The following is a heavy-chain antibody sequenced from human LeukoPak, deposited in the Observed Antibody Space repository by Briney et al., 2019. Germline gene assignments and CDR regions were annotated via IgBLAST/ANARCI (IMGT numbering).Heavy chain of an antibody. Sequence: GGSLRLSCAASGFTFSTYSTNWVRQAPGKGLEWVSSISSSSSYIYYADSVKGRFTISRDNAKNSLYLQMNSLRAEDTAVYYCARAYCSSTSCSLDYWGQGTLVTVSS. CDR3: ARAYCSSTSCSLDY. V-gene: IGHV3-21*01. D-gene: IGHD2-2*01. CDR1: GFTFSTYS. CDR2: ISSSSSYI. J-gene: IGHJ4*02.